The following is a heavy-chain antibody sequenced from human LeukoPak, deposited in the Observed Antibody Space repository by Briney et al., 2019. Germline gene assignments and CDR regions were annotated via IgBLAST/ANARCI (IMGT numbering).Heavy chain of an antibody. V-gene: IGHV3-21*01. CDR3: ARDVRLGAPH. Sequence: GGSLRLSCAASGFTFSSYSMNWVRQAPGKGLEWVSSISSSGSYIYYADSVKGRFTISRDNAKNSLYLQMNSLRAEDTAVYYCARDVRLGAPHWGQGTLVTVSS. CDR2: ISSSGSYI. D-gene: IGHD3-16*01. CDR1: GFTFSSYS. J-gene: IGHJ4*02.